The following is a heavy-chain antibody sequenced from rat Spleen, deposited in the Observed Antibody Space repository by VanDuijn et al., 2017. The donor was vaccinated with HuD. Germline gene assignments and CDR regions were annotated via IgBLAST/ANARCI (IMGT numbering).Heavy chain of an antibody. CDR1: GYSITSNY. CDR2: ISYSGST. CDR3: ARYGLITTISTYFDF. V-gene: IGHV3-1*01. J-gene: IGHJ2*01. Sequence: EVQLQESGPGLVKPSQSLSLTCSVTGYSITSNYWGWIRKFPGKNMEWMGFISYSGSTSHNPSLKSRISITRDTSKNQFFLQLNSVTTEDTATYYCARYGLITTISTYFDFWGQGVMVSVSS. D-gene: IGHD1-10*01.